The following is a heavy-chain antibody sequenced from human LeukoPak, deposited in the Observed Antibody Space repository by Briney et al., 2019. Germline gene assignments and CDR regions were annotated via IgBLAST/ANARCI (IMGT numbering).Heavy chain of an antibody. D-gene: IGHD2-21*02. CDR1: GFTVSSNY. CDR2: IYSCGST. CDR3: ARDLRNGLANCGGDWGLFDP. J-gene: IGHJ5*02. V-gene: IGHV3-66*03. Sequence: GGSLRLSCAASGFTVSSNYTSWVRQAPGKGLEWVSVIYSCGSTYYADSVKGRFTISRDNSKNTLYLQMNSLRAEDTAVYYCARDLRNGLANCGGDWGLFDPWGQGTLVTVSS.